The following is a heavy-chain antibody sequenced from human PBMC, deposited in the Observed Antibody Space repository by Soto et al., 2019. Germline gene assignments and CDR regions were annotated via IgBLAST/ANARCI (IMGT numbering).Heavy chain of an antibody. J-gene: IGHJ5*02. CDR1: GYTFASFG. V-gene: IGHV1-18*01. CDR3: ARAWSGSYPVS. CDR2: ISGYNGKT. Sequence: ASVKVSCKASGYTFASFGVAWVRQPPAQGLKWMGWISGYNGKTNFAQRLQGRVTMTTDTSTSTAYMERRSLSSDDTAVYYCARAWSGSYPVSWGQGTPVTVSS. D-gene: IGHD1-26*01.